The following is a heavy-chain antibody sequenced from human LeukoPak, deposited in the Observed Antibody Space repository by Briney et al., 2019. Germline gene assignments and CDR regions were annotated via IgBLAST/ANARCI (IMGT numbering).Heavy chain of an antibody. CDR3: ARDKDMLRGGNI. Sequence: GASVKVSCKASGGTFSSYAISWVRQAPGQGLEWMGRIIPILGIANYAQKFQGRVTITADKSTSTAYMELSSLRSEDTAVYYCARDKDMLRGGNIWGQGTMVTVSS. V-gene: IGHV1-69*04. CDR1: GGTFSSYA. J-gene: IGHJ3*02. D-gene: IGHD3-10*01. CDR2: IIPILGIA.